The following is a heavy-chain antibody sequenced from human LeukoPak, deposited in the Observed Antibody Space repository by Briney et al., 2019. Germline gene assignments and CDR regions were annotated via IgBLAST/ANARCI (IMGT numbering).Heavy chain of an antibody. D-gene: IGHD2-2*01. CDR3: TTNAGFSFGIVVVPAASD. V-gene: IGHV3-15*01. Sequence: GGSLRLSCVASGFTFTNAWMTWVRQAPGKGLEWVGRIKSKADGGTTDYVASVKGRFIISRNDSKNTLYLQMNSLKTEDTAVYYCTTNAGFSFGIVVVPAASDWGQGTLVTVSS. CDR2: IKSKADGGTT. J-gene: IGHJ4*02. CDR1: GFTFTNAW.